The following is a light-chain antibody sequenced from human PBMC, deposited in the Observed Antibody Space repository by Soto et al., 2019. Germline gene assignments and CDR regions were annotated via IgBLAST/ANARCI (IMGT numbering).Light chain of an antibody. CDR1: QRVGSSY. V-gene: IGKV3-20*01. CDR3: QQYGTSPLT. Sequence: EIVLTQSPGTLSLSPGERATLSCRASQRVGSSYLAWYQHKPGQAPRLLIHGGSSRATGVPDRFSGSGSGTDFTLTISRLEPEDFSVYYCQQYGTSPLTFGQGTRLDIE. CDR2: GGS. J-gene: IGKJ5*01.